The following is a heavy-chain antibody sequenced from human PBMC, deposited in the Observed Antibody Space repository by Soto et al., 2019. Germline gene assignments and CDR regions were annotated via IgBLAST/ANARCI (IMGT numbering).Heavy chain of an antibody. CDR3: ARDRDTIVVPAAHYSYKGMDV. Sequence: GGSLELSCVASGFTFSDHFMSWIRRAPGKGLEGISYISSSDGPIYYAASVRGRFTISRDNDKNSLYLQMYSMRAEDTGVYYCARDRDTIVVPAAHYSYKGMDVWGQGTPVTVPS. CDR2: ISSSDGPI. J-gene: IGHJ6*02. CDR1: GFTFSDHF. D-gene: IGHD2-2*01. V-gene: IGHV3-11*01.